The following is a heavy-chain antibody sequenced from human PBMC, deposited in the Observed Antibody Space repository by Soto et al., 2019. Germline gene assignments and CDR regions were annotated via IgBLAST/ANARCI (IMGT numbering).Heavy chain of an antibody. V-gene: IGHV3-21*01. D-gene: IGHD3-22*01. CDR2: ISSRSSYI. CDR3: ARDQLYYNDISGRPLNAFDV. CDR1: GFTFSSYT. Sequence: GGSLRLSCAASGFTFSSYTMNWARQAPGKGLEWVSSISSRSSYIYYADSVKGRFTISRDNAKISVYLQMNGLRAEDTAVYYCARDQLYYNDISGRPLNAFDVWGQGTMVTVSS. J-gene: IGHJ3*01.